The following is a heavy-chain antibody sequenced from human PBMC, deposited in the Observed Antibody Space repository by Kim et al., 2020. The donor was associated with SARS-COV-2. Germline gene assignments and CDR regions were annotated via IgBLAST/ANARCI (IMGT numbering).Heavy chain of an antibody. Sequence: SETLSLTCTVSGGSISSYYWSWIRQPAGKGLEWIGRIYTSGSTNYNPSLKSRVTMSVDTSKNQFSLKLSSVTAADTAVYYCARDLRVVVVAGTVYYYYYMDVWGKGTTVTVSS. J-gene: IGHJ6*03. CDR1: GGSISSYY. CDR3: ARDLRVVVVAGTVYYYYYMDV. V-gene: IGHV4-4*07. D-gene: IGHD6-19*01. CDR2: IYTSGST.